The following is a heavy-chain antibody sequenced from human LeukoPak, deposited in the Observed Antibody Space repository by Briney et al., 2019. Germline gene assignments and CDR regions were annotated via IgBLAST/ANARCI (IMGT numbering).Heavy chain of an antibody. CDR3: AKPTRGSGSFLIDF. Sequence: TGGSLRLSCAASGFTFSSYGMHWARQAPGKGLEWVAVIWDDGSSKYYGDSVKGRFTISRDNSKNTLYLQMNSLRAEVTAVYYCAKPTRGSGSFLIDFWGQGTLVTVSS. J-gene: IGHJ4*02. D-gene: IGHD1-26*01. V-gene: IGHV3-33*06. CDR1: GFTFSSYG. CDR2: IWDDGSSK.